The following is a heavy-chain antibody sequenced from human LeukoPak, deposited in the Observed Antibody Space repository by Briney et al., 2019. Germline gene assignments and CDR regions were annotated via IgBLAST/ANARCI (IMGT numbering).Heavy chain of an antibody. J-gene: IGHJ2*01. V-gene: IGHV3-74*01. CDR2: IKSDGSST. Sequence: RLGGSLRLSCAASGFTFSSYWMHWVRQAPGKGLVWVSRIKSDGSSTYYADSVKGRFTISRDNSKNTLYLQMNSLRAEDTAVYYCARENYDSSGYYYLYWYFDLWGRGTLVTVSS. CDR1: GFTFSSYW. D-gene: IGHD3-22*01. CDR3: ARENYDSSGYYYLYWYFDL.